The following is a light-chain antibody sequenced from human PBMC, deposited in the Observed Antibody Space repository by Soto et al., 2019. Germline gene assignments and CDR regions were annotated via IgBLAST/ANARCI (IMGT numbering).Light chain of an antibody. CDR3: QSYNTARPT. CDR2: AAS. CDR1: QAISNS. J-gene: IGKJ5*01. V-gene: IGKV1-27*01. Sequence: DLQMTQSPSSLPACRGDRLAIPYRASQAISNSLAWYKQKQGKPPQXXSYAASTLQSGVPSRFSGRGSGTDFTLTISGLQPEDLETYYCQSYNTARPTFGQGTRLEIK.